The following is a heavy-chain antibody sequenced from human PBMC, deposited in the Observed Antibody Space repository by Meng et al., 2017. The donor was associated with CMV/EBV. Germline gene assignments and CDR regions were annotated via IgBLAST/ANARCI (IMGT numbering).Heavy chain of an antibody. V-gene: IGHV3-15*01. CDR1: GFTFSNDW. J-gene: IGHJ4*02. CDR3: TTGLTEDTYF. CDR2: IKSQHGGRTT. Sequence: CTVSGFTFSNDWMGWVRQAPGTGMEWVGRIKSQHGGRTTDYAAPVKGIFTISRDDSKNTLYLQMNSMDAETTAVYYCTTGLTEDTYFWGQGSLVTVSS. D-gene: IGHD2/OR15-2a*01.